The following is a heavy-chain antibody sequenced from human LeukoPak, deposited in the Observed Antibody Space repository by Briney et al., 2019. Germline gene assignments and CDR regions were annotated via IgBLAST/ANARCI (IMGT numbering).Heavy chain of an antibody. J-gene: IGHJ4*02. CDR2: MNPNSGNT. CDR3: ARQESHFDWLLGNDVPFDY. CDR1: GYTFTSYD. D-gene: IGHD3-9*01. Sequence: ASVKVSCKASGYTFTSYDINWVRQATGQGLEWMGWMNPNSGNTGYAQKFQGRVTMTRNTSISTAYMELRSLRSDDTAVYYCARQESHFDWLLGNDVPFDYWGQGTLVTVSS. V-gene: IGHV1-8*01.